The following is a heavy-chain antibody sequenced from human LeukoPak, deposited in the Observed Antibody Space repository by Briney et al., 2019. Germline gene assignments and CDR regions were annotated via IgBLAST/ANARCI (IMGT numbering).Heavy chain of an antibody. CDR2: ISSSGSTI. D-gene: IGHD6-13*01. V-gene: IGHV3-11*01. CDR3: ARLVAAAGNNWFDP. J-gene: IGHJ5*02. CDR1: GFTFSDYY. Sequence: VGSLRLSCAASGFTFSDYYMSWIRQAPGKGLEWVSYISSSGSTIYYADSVKGRFTISRDNAKNSLYLQMNSLRAEDTAVYYCARLVAAAGNNWFDPWGQGTLVTVSS.